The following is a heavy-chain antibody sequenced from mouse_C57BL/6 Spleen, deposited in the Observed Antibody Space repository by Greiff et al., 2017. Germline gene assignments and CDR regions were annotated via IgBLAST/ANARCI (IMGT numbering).Heavy chain of an antibody. Sequence: EVQLQQSGPELVKPGASVKISCKASGYTFTDYYMNWVKQSHGKSLEWIGDINPNNGGTSYNQKFKGKATLTVDKSSSTAYMELRSLTSEDSAVYYCARYDYYSNYLYAMDYWGQGTSVTVSS. J-gene: IGHJ4*01. CDR3: ARYDYYSNYLYAMDY. CDR2: INPNNGGT. D-gene: IGHD2-5*01. CDR1: GYTFTDYY. V-gene: IGHV1-26*01.